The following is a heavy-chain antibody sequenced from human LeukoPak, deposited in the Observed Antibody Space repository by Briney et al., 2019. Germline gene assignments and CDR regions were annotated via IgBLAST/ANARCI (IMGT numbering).Heavy chain of an antibody. Sequence: SQTLSLTCAVSGDSVTSGGYYWTWIRHHPGKGLEWIGYISNSGATSYNPSLKSRVSISVDTSDNQFSLRLTSVTAADTAVYYCARDVVVTSSPDAFDIWGQGTMVTVSS. CDR1: GDSVTSGGYY. J-gene: IGHJ3*02. CDR3: ARDVVVTSSPDAFDI. V-gene: IGHV4-31*11. D-gene: IGHD2-21*01. CDR2: ISNSGAT.